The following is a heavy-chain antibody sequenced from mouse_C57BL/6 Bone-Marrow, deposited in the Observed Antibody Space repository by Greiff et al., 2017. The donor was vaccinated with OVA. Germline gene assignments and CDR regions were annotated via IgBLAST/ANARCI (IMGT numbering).Heavy chain of an antibody. CDR3: ARHYYGSSYY. Sequence: EVQGVESGGDLVKPGGSLKLSCAASGFTFSSYGMSWVRQTPDKRLEWVASISSGGSYIYYPDSVKGRVTISRDNAKDTLYLQMSRLKSEDTAMYYCARHYYGSSYYWGQGTTLTVSS. J-gene: IGHJ2*01. V-gene: IGHV5-6*01. CDR1: GFTFSSYG. CDR2: ISSGGSYI. D-gene: IGHD1-1*01.